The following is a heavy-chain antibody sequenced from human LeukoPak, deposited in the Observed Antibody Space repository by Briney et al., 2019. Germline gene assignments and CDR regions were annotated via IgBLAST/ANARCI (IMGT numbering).Heavy chain of an antibody. CDR3: ARDRGPVVSPSRSPNTGAFDM. CDR2: ISWNSGSI. V-gene: IGHV3-9*01. J-gene: IGHJ3*02. CDR1: GFTFDDYA. Sequence: PGGSLRLSCAASGFTFDDYAMHWVRQAPGKGLEWVSGISWNSGSIGYADSVKGRFTISRDNAKNSLYLQMNSLRAEDTALYYCARDRGPVVSPSRSPNTGAFDMWGQRTKLTVSS. D-gene: IGHD1-26*01.